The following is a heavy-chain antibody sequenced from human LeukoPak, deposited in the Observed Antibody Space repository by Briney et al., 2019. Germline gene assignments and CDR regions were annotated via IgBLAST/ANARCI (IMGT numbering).Heavy chain of an antibody. CDR3: ARDRVATIRPDAFDI. J-gene: IGHJ3*02. CDR2: IYYSGSI. Sequence: SETLSLTCTVSGGSISSGGYYWSWIRQHPGKGLEWIGYIYYSGSIYYNPSLKSRVTISVDTSKNQFSLKLSSVTAADTAVYYCARDRVATIRPDAFDIWGQGTMVTVSS. D-gene: IGHD5-12*01. V-gene: IGHV4-31*03. CDR1: GGSISSGGYY.